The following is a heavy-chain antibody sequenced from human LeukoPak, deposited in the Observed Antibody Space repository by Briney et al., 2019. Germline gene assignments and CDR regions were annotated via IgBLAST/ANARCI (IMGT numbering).Heavy chain of an antibody. Sequence: SQTLSLTCTVSGAFIIAYYWSGIRQPPGKGLEWIGYSYSGGNANYNPSLKTRVTISIDTSENQFSLRLTSVTAADTAVYFCAHFKRGERYYIIVFAVWSEGTLVTISS. CDR1: GAFIIAYY. D-gene: IGHD2-15*01. V-gene: IGHV4-59*01. CDR2: SYSGGNA. J-gene: IGHJ3*01. CDR3: AHFKRGERYYIIVFAV.